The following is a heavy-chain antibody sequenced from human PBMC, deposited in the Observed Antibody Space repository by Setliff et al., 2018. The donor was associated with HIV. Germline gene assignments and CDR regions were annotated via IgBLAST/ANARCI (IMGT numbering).Heavy chain of an antibody. CDR2: ISTYSDET. CDR3: TRVHCDGTGSYFDY. CDR1: GYTFTAYG. Sequence: GASVKVSCKPSGYTFTAYGLSWVRQAPGQGLEWMGWISTYSDETSYAQKLQGRVTMTTDTSTSTAYMELRRLRFDDTAVYYCTRVHCDGTGSYFDYWGQGTLVTVSS. D-gene: IGHD3-10*01. V-gene: IGHV1-18*01. J-gene: IGHJ4*02.